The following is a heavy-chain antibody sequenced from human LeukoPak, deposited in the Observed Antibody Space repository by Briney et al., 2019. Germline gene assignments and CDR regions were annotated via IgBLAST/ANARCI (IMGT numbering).Heavy chain of an antibody. CDR3: ARGYEYGWFDP. CDR2: INPKTGAT. Sequence: ASVKVSCKASGYTFTDYFLHWVRQAPGQGLEWMGWINPKTGATSYAQNFQGRVTMTRDMSIITGNMELNRLTSDDTAVYYCARGYEYGWFDPWGQGTLVTVSS. J-gene: IGHJ5*02. CDR1: GYTFTDYF. V-gene: IGHV1-2*02. D-gene: IGHD3-16*01.